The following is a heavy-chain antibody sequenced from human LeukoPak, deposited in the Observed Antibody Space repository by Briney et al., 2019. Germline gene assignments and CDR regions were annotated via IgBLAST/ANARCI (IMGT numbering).Heavy chain of an antibody. CDR2: INSDGSIT. CDR1: GFTFSTYW. D-gene: IGHD6-13*01. Sequence: AGGSLRLSCAASGFTFSTYWMHWVRQVPGKGLVWVSRINSDGSITTYADSVKGRFTISRDNAKNTLYLQMNSLGVEDTAVYYCAGGISATGGGWGQGTMVTVSS. J-gene: IGHJ3*01. V-gene: IGHV3-74*01. CDR3: AGGISATGGG.